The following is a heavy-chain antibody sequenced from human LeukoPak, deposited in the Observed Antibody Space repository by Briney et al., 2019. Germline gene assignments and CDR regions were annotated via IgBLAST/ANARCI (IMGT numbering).Heavy chain of an antibody. CDR3: AREVGASYLDH. D-gene: IGHD1-26*01. V-gene: IGHV1-69*05. CDR2: IIPLVGSA. J-gene: IGHJ4*02. CDR1: GGTFTSYSYA. Sequence: SVKVSCKAPGGTFTSYSYAISWVRQAPGQGLECMEGIIPLVGSAAYAQKFQGRVTISTDEATNTVHMEVSSLTSDDTAVYYCAREVGASYLDHWGQGTLVTVSS.